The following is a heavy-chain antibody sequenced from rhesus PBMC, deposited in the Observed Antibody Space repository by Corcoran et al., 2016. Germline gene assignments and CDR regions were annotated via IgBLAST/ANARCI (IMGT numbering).Heavy chain of an antibody. V-gene: IGHV1-200*01. CDR1: GYTFTSYY. Sequence: QVQLVQSGAEVKKPGTSVKLSCKASGYTFTSYYLNWVRQAPGQVRAWMGWIKPSNGNKVYAHKLQGRLTITRDTSTSTAYMELNSLRSEDTAVYYCARGDWDCSGGVCYEHDAFDFWGQGLRVTVSS. CDR2: IKPSNGNK. J-gene: IGHJ3*01. CDR3: ARGDWDCSGGVCYEHDAFDF. D-gene: IGHD2-8*01.